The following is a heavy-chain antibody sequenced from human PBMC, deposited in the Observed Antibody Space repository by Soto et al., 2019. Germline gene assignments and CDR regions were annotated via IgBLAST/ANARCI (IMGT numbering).Heavy chain of an antibody. V-gene: IGHV3-33*01. CDR2: IWSDGSNE. CDR1: GFTFSHYG. J-gene: IGHJ6*03. D-gene: IGHD6-6*01. Sequence: GSLRLSCVASGFTFSHYGMHWVRQAPGKGLEWVAVIWSDGSNEYYVDSVKGRFTISRDSPKNTLYLEMNSLRAEDTAVYYCARESAPHSYFHYMDVWGKGTTVTVSS. CDR3: ARESAPHSYFHYMDV.